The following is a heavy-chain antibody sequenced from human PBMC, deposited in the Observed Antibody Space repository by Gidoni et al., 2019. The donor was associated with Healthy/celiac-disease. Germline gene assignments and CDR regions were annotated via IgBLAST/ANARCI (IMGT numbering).Heavy chain of an antibody. Sequence: QVQLVESGGGVVQHGRSLRLSCAASGFTFSSYAMHWVRQAPGKGLEWVAVISYDGSNKYYADSVKGRFTISRDNSKNTLYLQMNSLRAEDTAVYYCARDGGWMATLYYFDYWGQGTLVTVSS. CDR2: ISYDGSNK. CDR1: GFTFSSYA. V-gene: IGHV3-30*01. D-gene: IGHD5-12*01. CDR3: ARDGGWMATLYYFDY. J-gene: IGHJ4*02.